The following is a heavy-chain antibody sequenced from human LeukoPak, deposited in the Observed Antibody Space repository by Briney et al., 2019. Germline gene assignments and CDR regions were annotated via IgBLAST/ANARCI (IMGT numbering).Heavy chain of an antibody. V-gene: IGHV3-30*19. Sequence: PGGSLRLSCAASGFTFSSYAMHWVRQAPGKGLEWVAVISDDGRHNYYADSVNGRFTISRDNSKSTLYLQMNSLRDDASAAYFCARVYLERLTAGYYDHWGQGTQVTVSP. CDR1: GFTFSSYA. CDR3: ARVYLERLTAGYYDH. D-gene: IGHD2-8*01. J-gene: IGHJ4*02. CDR2: ISDDGRHN.